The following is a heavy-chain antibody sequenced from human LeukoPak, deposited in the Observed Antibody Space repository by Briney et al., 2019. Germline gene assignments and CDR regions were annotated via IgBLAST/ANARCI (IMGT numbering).Heavy chain of an antibody. D-gene: IGHD2-21*02. V-gene: IGHV1-69*13. CDR2: IIPSYGST. CDR3: ARDNIVVVTAEPINYYYYMDV. J-gene: IGHJ6*03. Sequence: SVKVSCKASGGTLSSNVISWVRQAPGQGLEWMGRIIPSYGSTNYAQRFQGRVTITADASTSTPYMELSSLRSDDTAVYYCARDNIVVVTAEPINYYYYMDVWGKGTTVIVSS. CDR1: GGTLSSNV.